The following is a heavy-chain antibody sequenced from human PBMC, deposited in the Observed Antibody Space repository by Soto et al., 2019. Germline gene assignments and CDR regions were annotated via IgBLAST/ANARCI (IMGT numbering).Heavy chain of an antibody. CDR3: ARDVPDTSLFFYFYGMDV. V-gene: IGHV1-18*01. Sequence: QVHLVQSGAEVRKPGASVKVSCKASGYSFTSYGISWVRQAPGQGLEWIGWISTDNGNTNYAHNLQVRVSMTIDPSTSTAYIELLSLVSDDTAVYYCARDVPDTSLFFYFYGMDVWGQGTTVTVSS. CDR1: GYSFTSYG. D-gene: IGHD2-21*01. J-gene: IGHJ6*01. CDR2: ISTDNGNT.